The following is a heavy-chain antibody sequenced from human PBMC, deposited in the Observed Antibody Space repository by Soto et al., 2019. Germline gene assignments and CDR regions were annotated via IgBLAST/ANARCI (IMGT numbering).Heavy chain of an antibody. J-gene: IGHJ4*02. CDR3: ARIYFGVVNDFDY. D-gene: IGHD3-3*01. CDR1: GFTFRSYW. CDR2: INSDGSST. Sequence: GGSLRLSCAASGFTFRSYWMHWVRQAPGKGLVWVSRINSDGSSTSYADSVKGRFTISRDNAKNTLYLQMNSLRAEDTAVYYWARIYFGVVNDFDYWGQGTLVTFSA. V-gene: IGHV3-74*01.